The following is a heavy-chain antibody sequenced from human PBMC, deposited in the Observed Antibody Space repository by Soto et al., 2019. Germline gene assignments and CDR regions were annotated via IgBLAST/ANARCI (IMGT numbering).Heavy chain of an antibody. CDR1: GGSFSGYY. CDR3: ASSLYSSGIQTTNWFDP. V-gene: IGHV4-34*01. CDR2: INHSGST. D-gene: IGHD6-19*01. Sequence: PSETLSLTCAVYGGSFSGYYWSWIRQPPGKGLEWIGEINHSGSTNYNPSLKSRVTISVDTSKNQFSLKLSSVTAADTAVYYCASSLYSSGIQTTNWFDPWGQGTLVTVSS. J-gene: IGHJ5*02.